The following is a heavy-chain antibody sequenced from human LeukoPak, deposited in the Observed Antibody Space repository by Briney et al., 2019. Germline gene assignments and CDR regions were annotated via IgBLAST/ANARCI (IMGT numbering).Heavy chain of an antibody. CDR2: IYYSGST. J-gene: IGHJ4*02. D-gene: IGHD1-26*01. CDR1: GGSIRNYY. Sequence: PSETLSLTCTVSGGSIRNYYWSWIRQPPGKGLEWIGYIYYSGSTNYNPSLKSRVTISVDTSKNQFSLKLSSVTAADTAVYYCARIPVGASLIDYWGQGTLVTVSS. V-gene: IGHV4-59*08. CDR3: ARIPVGASLIDY.